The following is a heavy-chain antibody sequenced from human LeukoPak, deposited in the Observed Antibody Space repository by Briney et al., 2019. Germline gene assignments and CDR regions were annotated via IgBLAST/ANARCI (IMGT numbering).Heavy chain of an antibody. J-gene: IGHJ4*02. V-gene: IGHV3-7*01. D-gene: IGHD6-13*01. CDR2: IKQDGSEK. CDR3: ARGYSSSWYNRFDY. Sequence: GGSLRLSCAASGFTFSSYWMSWVRQAPGKGLEWVANIKQDGSEKYYVDSVKGRFTISRDNAKNSLFLQMYSLRAEDTAVYYCARGYSSSWYNRFDYWGQGTLVTVSS. CDR1: GFTFSSYW.